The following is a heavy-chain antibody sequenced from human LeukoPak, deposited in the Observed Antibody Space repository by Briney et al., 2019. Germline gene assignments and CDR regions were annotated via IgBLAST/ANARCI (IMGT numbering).Heavy chain of an antibody. J-gene: IGHJ3*02. V-gene: IGHV3-30*01. Sequence: GGSLRLSCAASGFTFSSYAMHWVRQAPGKGLEWVAVISYDGSNKYYADSVKGRFTISRDNSKNTLYLRMNSLRAEDTAVYYCAREAARYDAFDIWGQGTMVTVSS. CDR3: AREAARYDAFDI. CDR1: GFTFSSYA. CDR2: ISYDGSNK. D-gene: IGHD6-6*01.